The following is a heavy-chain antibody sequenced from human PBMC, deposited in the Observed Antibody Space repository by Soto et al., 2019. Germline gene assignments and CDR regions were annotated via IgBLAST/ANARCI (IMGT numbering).Heavy chain of an antibody. CDR2: INQSGGT. D-gene: IGHD3-3*01. Sequence: QAQLQQWGAGLLKPSETLSLTCAVYGGSFSGYYWSWIRQSPGKGLEWIGEINQSGGTNHNPSLGSRVTMSVDTSKNQFSLRLNSVPAADTAVYYCARVVGRFLGGLPADYVDVWGKGTTVTVSS. J-gene: IGHJ6*03. CDR1: GGSFSGYY. CDR3: ARVVGRFLGGLPADYVDV. V-gene: IGHV4-34*01.